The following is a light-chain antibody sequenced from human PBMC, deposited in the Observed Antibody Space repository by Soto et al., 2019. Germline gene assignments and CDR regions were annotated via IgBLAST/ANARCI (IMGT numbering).Light chain of an antibody. J-gene: IGLJ7*01. CDR3: QSYDTINKAGI. CDR2: QDN. V-gene: IGLV6-57*04. Sequence: NFMLTQPHSVSESPGKTVTISCTRSSGSIARNYVQWYQQRPGGAPTTVIYQDNQRPSGVPDRFSGSIDSSSNSAPLPISGRKPEDEADYYCQSYDTINKAGIFGGGTQLTVL. CDR1: SGSIARNY.